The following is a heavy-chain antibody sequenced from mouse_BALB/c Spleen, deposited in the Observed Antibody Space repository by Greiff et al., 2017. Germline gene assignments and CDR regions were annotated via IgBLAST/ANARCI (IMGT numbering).Heavy chain of an antibody. Sequence: EVQVVESGPGLVKPSQSLSLTCSVTGYSITSGYYWNWIRQFPGNKLEWMGYISYDGSNNYNPSLKNRISITRDTSKNQFFLKLNSVTTEDTATYYCARDRYGYYLDYWGQGTTLTVSS. CDR1: GYSITSGYY. D-gene: IGHD2-14*01. CDR2: ISYDGSN. J-gene: IGHJ2*01. CDR3: ARDRYGYYLDY. V-gene: IGHV3-6*02.